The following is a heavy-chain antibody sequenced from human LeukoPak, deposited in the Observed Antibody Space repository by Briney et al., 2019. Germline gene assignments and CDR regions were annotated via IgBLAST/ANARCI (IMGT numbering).Heavy chain of an antibody. V-gene: IGHV1-69*05. D-gene: IGHD2-15*01. CDR2: IIPIFGTA. J-gene: IGHJ6*03. Sequence: SVKVSCKASGGTFSSYAISWVRQAPGQGLEWMGGIIPIFGTANYAQKFQGRVTITTDESTSTAYMELSSLRSEDTAVYYCAREYSSVVAATHYYYYYMDVWGKGTTVTVFS. CDR1: GGTFSSYA. CDR3: AREYSSVVAATHYYYYYMDV.